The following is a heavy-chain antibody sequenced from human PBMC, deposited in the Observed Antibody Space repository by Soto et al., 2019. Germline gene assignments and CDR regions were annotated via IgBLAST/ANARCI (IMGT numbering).Heavy chain of an antibody. CDR2: ISYDENNQ. Sequence: PGGSLRLSCAASGFTFSNYGMHWVRQAPGKGLEWVAIISYDENNQYYADSVRDQFAISRDNSKNTLFLQMNSLRPEDTAVYYCAKLPWGYNYYDRSEYRATNNDAFGIWGQGTMVTVSS. J-gene: IGHJ3*02. CDR3: AKLPWGYNYYDRSEYRATNNDAFGI. D-gene: IGHD3-22*01. CDR1: GFTFSNYG. V-gene: IGHV3-30*18.